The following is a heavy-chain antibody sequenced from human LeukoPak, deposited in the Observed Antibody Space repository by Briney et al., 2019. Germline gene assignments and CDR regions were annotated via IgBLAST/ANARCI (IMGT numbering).Heavy chain of an antibody. D-gene: IGHD6-19*01. CDR1: GYTFTSYG. CDR3: ARDRIAVAGRKYYYYMDV. V-gene: IGHV1-69*06. Sequence: ASVKVSCKASGYTFTSYGISWVRQAPGQGLEWMGGIIPSLGTANYAQKFKGRVTITADKSTSTAYMELSSLRSEDTAVYYCARDRIAVAGRKYYYYMDVWGKGTTVTVSS. CDR2: IIPSLGTA. J-gene: IGHJ6*03.